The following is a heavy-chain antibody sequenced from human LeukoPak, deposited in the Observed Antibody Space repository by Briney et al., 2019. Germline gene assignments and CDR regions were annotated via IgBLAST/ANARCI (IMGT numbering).Heavy chain of an antibody. CDR1: GFSFSSYG. J-gene: IGHJ4*02. V-gene: IGHV3-23*01. CDR2: ISGGSDSI. Sequence: PGGSLRLSCAASGFSFSSYGLSWVRQAPGKALEWVSAISGGSDSIYYADSVKGRFTISRDNSKNTLYLQMNRLRVEDTAVYYCASAPNFDYWGQGTLVTVSS. CDR3: ASAPNFDY.